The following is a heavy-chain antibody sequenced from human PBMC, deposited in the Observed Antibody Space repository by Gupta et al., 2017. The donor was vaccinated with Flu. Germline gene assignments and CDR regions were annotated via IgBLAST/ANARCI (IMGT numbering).Heavy chain of an antibody. D-gene: IGHD3-22*01. CDR1: GGYISSGSYY. Sequence: QVQLQESGPGLVKPSQTLYLTCTVSGGYISSGSYYWSWIREPAGKGLRWIGRIYTSGSTNYNPSLKSRVTIAVDTSKNQFALKLSSVTAADTAVYYCARGGGGYYDSSGYYYVPYDYWGQGTLVTVSS. V-gene: IGHV4-61*02. CDR2: IYTSGST. J-gene: IGHJ4*02. CDR3: ARGGGGYYDSSGYYYVPYDY.